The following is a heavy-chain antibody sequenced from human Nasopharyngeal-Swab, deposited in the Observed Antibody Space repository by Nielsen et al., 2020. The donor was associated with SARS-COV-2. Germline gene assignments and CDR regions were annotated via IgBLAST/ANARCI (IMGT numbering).Heavy chain of an antibody. CDR3: AHRLVGATNNWFDP. CDR1: GFSLSTSGVG. D-gene: IGHD1-26*01. Sequence: SGPTLAKPTQTLTLTCTFSGFSLSTSGVGVGWIRQPPGKALEWLALIYWDDDKRYSPSLKSRLTITKDTSKNQVVLTMTNMDPVDTATYYCAHRLVGATNNWFDPWGQGTLVTVSS. J-gene: IGHJ5*02. V-gene: IGHV2-5*02. CDR2: IYWDDDK.